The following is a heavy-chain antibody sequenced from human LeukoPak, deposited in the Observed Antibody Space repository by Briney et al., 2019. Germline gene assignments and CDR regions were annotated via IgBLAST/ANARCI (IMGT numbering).Heavy chain of an antibody. CDR3: AIAPGGYYYGMDV. J-gene: IGHJ6*02. V-gene: IGHV1-18*01. Sequence: ASVTLSCTASGYTFTICGISWVRHATGQGLGWMGWISAYNGNTNYAQKLQGRVTMTTDTSTSTAYMELRSLRSDDTAVYYCAIAPGGYYYGMDVWGQGTTVTVSS. CDR1: GYTFTICG. CDR2: ISAYNGNT. D-gene: IGHD3-10*01.